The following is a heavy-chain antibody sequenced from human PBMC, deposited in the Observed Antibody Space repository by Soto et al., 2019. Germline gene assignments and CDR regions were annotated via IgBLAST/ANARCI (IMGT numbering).Heavy chain of an antibody. Sequence: QVQLVESGGGVVQPGRSLRLSCAASGFTFSSYGMHWVRQAPGKGLEWVAVISYDGSNKYYADSVKGRFTISRDKSKNTLYLQMNSLRAEDTAVYYCAKNDYGDYGDFAFDYWGQGTLVTVSS. CDR2: ISYDGSNK. V-gene: IGHV3-30*18. CDR3: AKNDYGDYGDFAFDY. CDR1: GFTFSSYG. D-gene: IGHD4-17*01. J-gene: IGHJ4*02.